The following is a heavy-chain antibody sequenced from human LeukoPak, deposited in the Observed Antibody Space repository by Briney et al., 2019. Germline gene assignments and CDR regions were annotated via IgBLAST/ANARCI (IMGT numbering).Heavy chain of an antibody. CDR3: ARDILTGSQSRFQH. Sequence: GGSLRLSCAASGYTFSSYSMTWVRQAPGKGLEWVSYISSSSSTIYYADSVKGRFTISRDNAKNSLYLRMNSLRAEDTAVYYCARDILTGSQSRFQHWGQGTLVTVSS. CDR1: GYTFSSYS. J-gene: IGHJ1*01. V-gene: IGHV3-48*04. CDR2: ISSSSSTI. D-gene: IGHD3-9*01.